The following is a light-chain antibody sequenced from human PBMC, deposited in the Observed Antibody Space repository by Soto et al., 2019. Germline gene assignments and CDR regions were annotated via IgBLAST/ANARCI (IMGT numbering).Light chain of an antibody. CDR2: DVT. CDR1: SSDIGDSNY. Sequence: QSVLTQPASVSGSPGQSITISCTGTSSDIGDSNYVSWYQQHPGKAPKLMLYDVTSRPSGVSNRFSGSKSGNTASLTISGLQAEDEADYYCSSYASTSALYVFGTGTQLTVL. CDR3: SSYASTSALYV. V-gene: IGLV2-14*03. J-gene: IGLJ1*01.